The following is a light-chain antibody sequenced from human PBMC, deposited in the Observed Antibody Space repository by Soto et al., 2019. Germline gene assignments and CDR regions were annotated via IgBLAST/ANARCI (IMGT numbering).Light chain of an antibody. Sequence: QSALTQPASVSGSPGQSSTISCTGTSSDIGGYNYVSWYQHHPGKAPKLMIYEVSNRPSGVSNRFSGSKSGNTASLTISGLQPEDEADYYCSSYTSSITRVFGGGTKLTVL. J-gene: IGLJ2*01. CDR2: EVS. V-gene: IGLV2-14*01. CDR1: SSDIGGYNY. CDR3: SSYTSSITRV.